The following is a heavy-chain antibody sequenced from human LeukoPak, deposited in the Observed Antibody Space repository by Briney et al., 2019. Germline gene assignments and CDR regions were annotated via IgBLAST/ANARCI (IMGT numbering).Heavy chain of an antibody. Sequence: GGSLRLSCAASGFTFSSYAMHWVRQAPGKGLEWVAVISYDGSNKYYADSVKGRFTISRDNSKNTMYLQMNSLRAEDTAVYYCARDRDYYGSGSYALDYWGQGTLVTVSS. D-gene: IGHD3-10*01. CDR3: ARDRDYYGSGSYALDY. CDR1: GFTFSSYA. J-gene: IGHJ4*02. V-gene: IGHV3-30-3*01. CDR2: ISYDGSNK.